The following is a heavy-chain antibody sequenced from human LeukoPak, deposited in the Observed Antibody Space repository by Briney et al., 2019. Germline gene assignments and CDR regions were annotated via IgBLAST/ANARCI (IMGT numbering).Heavy chain of an antibody. CDR2: IYYSGSS. D-gene: IGHD5-12*01. Sequence: PSETLSLTCTVSGGFLSSSLYYWSWIRQHPGKGLEWIAYIYYSGSSSYNPSLKSRVTISVDTSKNQFSLKLSSVTAADTAVYYCARDYRFDSGYDLLDAFDVWGQGTMVTVSS. CDR1: GGFLSSSLYY. J-gene: IGHJ3*01. CDR3: ARDYRFDSGYDLLDAFDV. V-gene: IGHV4-31*03.